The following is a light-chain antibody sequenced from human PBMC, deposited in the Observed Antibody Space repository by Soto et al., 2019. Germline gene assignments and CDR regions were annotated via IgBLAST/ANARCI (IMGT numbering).Light chain of an antibody. CDR1: QGVGGW. V-gene: IGKV1-27*01. CDR3: QKYNSAPWT. Sequence: IQMTQSPSSVSASVGDRVTMTCRASQGVGGWLAWYQQKPGKVPKLLIYAASTLQSGVPSRFSGSGSGTDFTLTISSLQPEDVATYYCQKYNSAPWTFGQGTKVDIK. CDR2: AAS. J-gene: IGKJ1*01.